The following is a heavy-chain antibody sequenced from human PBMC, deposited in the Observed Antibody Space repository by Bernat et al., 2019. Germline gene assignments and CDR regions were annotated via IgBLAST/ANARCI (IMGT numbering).Heavy chain of an antibody. Sequence: QVQLQQWGAGLLKPSETLSLTCAVYCGSFSGYYWSWIRQPPGKGLEWTGEINHSGSTNYKQSLKSRVTISVDTSKNQFSLKLSSVTAADKAVYYCARGVVRLDIVVVPAASPPFDYWGQGTLVTVSS. CDR1: CGSFSGYY. J-gene: IGHJ4*02. V-gene: IGHV4-34*01. CDR3: ARGVVRLDIVVVPAASPPFDY. D-gene: IGHD2-2*01. CDR2: INHSGST.